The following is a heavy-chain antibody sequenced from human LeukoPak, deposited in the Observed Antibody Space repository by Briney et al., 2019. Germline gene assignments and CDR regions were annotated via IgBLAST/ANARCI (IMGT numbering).Heavy chain of an antibody. CDR1: GSTFSNYA. V-gene: IGHV3-23*01. D-gene: IGHD3-9*01. CDR3: AKWGDYDVLTGYYVSDY. Sequence: QPGGSLRLSCAASGSTFSNYAMSWVRQAPGKGLDWVSAITGSGGNTYYADSVKGRFTISRDKSKNTLYLQMNSLTAEDTAVYYCAKWGDYDVLTGYYVSDYWGQGALVTVSS. CDR2: ITGSGGNT. J-gene: IGHJ4*02.